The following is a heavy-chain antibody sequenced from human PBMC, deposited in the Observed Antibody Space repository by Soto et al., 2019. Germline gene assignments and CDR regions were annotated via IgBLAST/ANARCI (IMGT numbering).Heavy chain of an antibody. D-gene: IGHD3-22*01. V-gene: IGHV1-46*01. J-gene: IGHJ4*02. Sequence: QVQLVQSGAEVKKPGASVKVSCKASGYTFTSYYMHWVRQAPGQGLEWMGISNPSGGSTSYAQKFQGRVTMTRDTSTSTVYMELSSLRSEDTAVYYCARATPPSSYYYDSSGLYYFDYWGQGTLVTVSS. CDR2: SNPSGGST. CDR1: GYTFTSYY. CDR3: ARATPPSSYYYDSSGLYYFDY.